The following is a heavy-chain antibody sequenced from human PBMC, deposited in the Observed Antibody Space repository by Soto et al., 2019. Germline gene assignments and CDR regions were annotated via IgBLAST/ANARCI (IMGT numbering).Heavy chain of an antibody. V-gene: IGHV1-69*13. D-gene: IGHD6-13*01. CDR3: ASGYWYSSSWPTDFDY. CDR2: IIPIFGTA. CDR1: GGTFSSYA. Sequence: GASVKVSCKASGGTFSSYAISWVRQAPGQGREWMGGIIPIFGTANYAQKFQGRVTITADESTSTAYMELSSLRSEDTAVYYCASGYWYSSSWPTDFDYWGQGTLVTVSS. J-gene: IGHJ4*02.